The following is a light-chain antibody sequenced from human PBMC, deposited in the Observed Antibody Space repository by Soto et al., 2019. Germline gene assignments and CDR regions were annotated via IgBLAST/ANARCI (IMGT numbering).Light chain of an antibody. J-gene: IGKJ1*01. CDR1: QGISNN. CDR3: QKYDSAPLT. CDR2: GAS. Sequence: DIQMTQSPSSLSESVGDRVTITCRASQGISNNLAWYQQKPGKVPRLLIYGASTLQSGVPSRFSGSGSGTDFTLTISSLPPEDVATYYCQKYDSAPLTFGQGTKVEFK. V-gene: IGKV1-27*01.